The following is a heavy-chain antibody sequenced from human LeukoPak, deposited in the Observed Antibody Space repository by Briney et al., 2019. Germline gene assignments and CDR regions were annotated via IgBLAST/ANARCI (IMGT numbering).Heavy chain of an antibody. CDR1: GYTFTSYG. J-gene: IGHJ3*02. CDR3: ARHRLPRVYYDRSGYYHDGFDI. D-gene: IGHD3-22*01. CDR2: INPSGGST. Sequence: ASVKVSCKASGYTFTSYGISWVRQAPGQGLEWMGIINPSGGSTSYAQKFQGRVTMTRDMSTSTAYMELRSLRSDDTAVYYCARHRLPRVYYDRSGYYHDGFDIWGQGTMVTVSS. V-gene: IGHV1-46*01.